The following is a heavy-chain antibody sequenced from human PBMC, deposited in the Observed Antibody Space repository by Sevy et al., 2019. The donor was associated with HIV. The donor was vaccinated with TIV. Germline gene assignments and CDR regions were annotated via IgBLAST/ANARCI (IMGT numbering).Heavy chain of an antibody. D-gene: IGHD2-21*01. J-gene: IGHJ1*01. CDR1: GFDFFNAW. CDR2: IRSKTDGETT. Sequence: GGSLRLSCAASGFDFFNAWMNWVRQAPGKGLEWVGRIRSKTDGETTDFAAPVKGRFTISRDDSKNTLVLQMNSLKIEDTAVYYCTTDTYISIPWGLGTLVTVSS. V-gene: IGHV3-15*07. CDR3: TTDTYISIP.